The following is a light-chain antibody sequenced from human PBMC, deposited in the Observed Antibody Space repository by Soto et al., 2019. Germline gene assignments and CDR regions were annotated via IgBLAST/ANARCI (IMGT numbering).Light chain of an antibody. Sequence: EIVSTQSPGTLSLSPGERATLSCRASQIVGGDTLAWFQQRPGQAPRLIIYGASNRDAGIPDRFSGSGSGTDFTLTVSRLEPEDFAMYYCQQYHWEPDTFGQGTRLEIK. J-gene: IGKJ5*01. CDR2: GAS. CDR1: QIVGGDT. V-gene: IGKV3-20*01. CDR3: QQYHWEPDT.